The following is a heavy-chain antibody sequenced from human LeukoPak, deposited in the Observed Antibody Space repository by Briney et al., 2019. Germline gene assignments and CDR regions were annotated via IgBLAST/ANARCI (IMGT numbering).Heavy chain of an antibody. D-gene: IGHD3-22*01. CDR2: IYYSGST. CDR1: GGSISSSSYY. J-gene: IGHJ4*02. V-gene: IGHV4-39*07. Sequence: PSETLSLTCTVSGGSISSSSYYWGWIRQPPGKGLEWIGSIYYSGSTNYNPSLKSRVTISVDTSKNQFSLKLSSVTAADTAVYYCARDLDSSGYSDYWGQGTLVTVSS. CDR3: ARDLDSSGYSDY.